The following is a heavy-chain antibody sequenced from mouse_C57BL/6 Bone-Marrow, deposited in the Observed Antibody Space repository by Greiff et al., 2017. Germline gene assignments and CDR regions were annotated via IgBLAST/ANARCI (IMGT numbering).Heavy chain of an antibody. J-gene: IGHJ3*01. Sequence: LVESGAELVRPGASVKLSCTASGFNIKDDYMHWVKQRPEQGLEWIGWIDPENGDTEYASKFQGKATITADTSSNTAYLQLSSLTSEDTAVYYCTTVTTVVAKGVAYWGQGTLVTVSA. CDR2: IDPENGDT. CDR3: TTVTTVVAKGVAY. CDR1: GFNIKDDY. D-gene: IGHD1-1*01. V-gene: IGHV14-4*01.